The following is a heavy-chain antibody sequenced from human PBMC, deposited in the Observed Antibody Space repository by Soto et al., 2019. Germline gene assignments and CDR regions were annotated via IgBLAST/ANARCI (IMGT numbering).Heavy chain of an antibody. D-gene: IGHD3-10*01. Sequence: PGGSLRLSCAASGFTFSSYAMTWVRQAPGKGLEWVSLISGSGGSTYYADSVKGRFTISRDNSRDTLYLQMNSLRAEDTAVYYCAKVHGSGSYNNFHDYWGQGTLVTVSS. CDR3: AKVHGSGSYNNFHDY. CDR1: GFTFSSYA. CDR2: ISGSGGST. J-gene: IGHJ4*02. V-gene: IGHV3-23*01.